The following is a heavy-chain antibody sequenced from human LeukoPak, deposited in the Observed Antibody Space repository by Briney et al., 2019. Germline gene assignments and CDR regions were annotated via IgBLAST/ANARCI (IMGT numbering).Heavy chain of an antibody. CDR2: ISSSSTYI. V-gene: IGHV3-21*01. Sequence: PGGSLRLSCAASGFSFSSYSMNWVRQAPGKGLEWVSSISSSSTYIYYADSVKGRSTISRDNAKNSLYLQMKSLRAEDTAVYYCARAYGGYNWSDPWGQGTLVTVSS. CDR1: GFSFSSYS. CDR3: ARAYGGYNWSDP. J-gene: IGHJ5*02. D-gene: IGHD4-23*01.